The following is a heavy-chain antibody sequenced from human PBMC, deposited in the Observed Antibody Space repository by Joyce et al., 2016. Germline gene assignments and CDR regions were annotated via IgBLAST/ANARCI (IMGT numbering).Heavy chain of an antibody. CDR1: GFSFTTYG. J-gene: IGHJ4*02. CDR2: ISASSGPI. CDR3: ARVGRTGYTCDY. D-gene: IGHD5-24*01. Sequence: EVQLVECGGGLVQPGGSLRLSCAASGFSFTTYGINWVRQAPGKCLEWFSYISASSGPIDYADSVNVRFTISRDNAKNSVYLQINSLRDEDTAVYYCARVGRTGYTCDYWGQGTLVTVSS. V-gene: IGHV3-48*02.